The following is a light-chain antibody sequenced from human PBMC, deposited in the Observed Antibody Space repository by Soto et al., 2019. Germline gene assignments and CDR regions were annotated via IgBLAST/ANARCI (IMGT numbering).Light chain of an antibody. CDR2: GAS. CDR3: QQYGSSRLT. J-gene: IGKJ4*01. Sequence: EIVLTQSPGTLSLSPGERATSSSRASKGVSSGNLAWYQQKPGQAPSLLISGASSRATGIPDRFSGSGSGTDFTLTISRLEPEDFAVYYCQQYGSSRLTFGGGTKVEIK. V-gene: IGKV3-20*01. CDR1: KGVSSGN.